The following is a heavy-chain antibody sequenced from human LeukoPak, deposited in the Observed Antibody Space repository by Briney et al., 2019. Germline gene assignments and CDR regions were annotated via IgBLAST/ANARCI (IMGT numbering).Heavy chain of an antibody. CDR3: ATVRHYYDSSGYPYDAFDI. Sequence: ASVKVSCKASGYTFTNYDINWVRQATGQGLEWMGWMNPNSGKTDYVQKFHGRVTFTRNTSISTAYMELSSLRSEDTAVYYCATVRHYYDSSGYPYDAFDIWGQGTMVTVSS. D-gene: IGHD3-22*01. CDR1: GYTFTNYD. CDR2: MNPNSGKT. J-gene: IGHJ3*02. V-gene: IGHV1-8*03.